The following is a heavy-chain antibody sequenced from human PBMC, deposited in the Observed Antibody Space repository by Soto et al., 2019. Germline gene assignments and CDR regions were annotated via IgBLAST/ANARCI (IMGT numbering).Heavy chain of an antibody. J-gene: IGHJ4*02. CDR2: ISYDGGNK. CDR1: GFTFSNYA. V-gene: IGHV3-30-3*01. D-gene: IGHD2-21*01. CDR3: GGGSLQYCGCFAPDDY. Sequence: QVQLVESGGGVVQPGRSLRLSCAASGFTFSNYAMHWVRQAPGKGLEWVAVISYDGGNKFYADSVKGRFTISRDKSKNTLYLKMNRRGDEETAVYYCGGGSLQYCGCFAPDDYWGQGTLVTVSS.